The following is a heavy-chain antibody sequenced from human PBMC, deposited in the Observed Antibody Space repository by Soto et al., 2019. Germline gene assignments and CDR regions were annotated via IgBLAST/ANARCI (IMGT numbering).Heavy chain of an antibody. CDR2: ISSSSRYI. J-gene: IGHJ4*02. Sequence: EVQLVESGGGLVKPGGSLRLSCAASGFTFSSYSMNWVRQAPGKGLEWVSAISSSSRYIYYADSGKGRFTISRDNAKNSLYLQMTSLRAEATAVYYCAIDDGGSGWSNDYWGPGTLVTVSS. CDR3: AIDDGGSGWSNDY. CDR1: GFTFSSYS. D-gene: IGHD6-19*01. V-gene: IGHV3-21*01.